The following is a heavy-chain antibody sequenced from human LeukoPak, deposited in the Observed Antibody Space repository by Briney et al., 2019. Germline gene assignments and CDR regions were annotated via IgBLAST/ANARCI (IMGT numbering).Heavy chain of an antibody. D-gene: IGHD3-10*01. CDR3: AKDDGGASGSYYLLDY. CDR2: ISYDGSDK. V-gene: IGHV3-30*18. J-gene: IGHJ4*02. Sequence: GGSLRLSCAASGFSFSSYGMHWVRQAPAKGLEWVTVISYDGSDKYYGHSVKGRFTISRDNSKNTLYLQMNSLRADDTAVYYCAKDDGGASGSYYLLDYWGQGTLVTVSS. CDR1: GFSFSSYG.